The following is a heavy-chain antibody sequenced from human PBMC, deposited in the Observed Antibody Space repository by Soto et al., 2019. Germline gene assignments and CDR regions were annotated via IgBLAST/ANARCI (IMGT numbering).Heavy chain of an antibody. V-gene: IGHV4-30-2*01. D-gene: IGHD3-9*01. J-gene: IGHJ4*02. CDR2: MYHSGST. CDR1: GGSISSGGYS. Sequence: SETLSLTCAVSGGSISSGGYSWSWIRQPPGKGLECIGYMYHSGSTYYNPSLKSRVTISIDRSKNQFSLKLSSVTAADTAVYYCVRFWPPPFVYALTDYPDAFDYWGQGTPVPVAS. CDR3: VRFWPPPFVYALTDYPDAFDY.